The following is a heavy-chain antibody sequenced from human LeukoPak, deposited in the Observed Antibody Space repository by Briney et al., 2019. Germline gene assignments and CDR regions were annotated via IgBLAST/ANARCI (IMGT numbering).Heavy chain of an antibody. CDR1: GFTFSSYG. Sequence: PGGSLRLSCAASGFTFSSYGMHWVRQAPGKGLEWVAVIWYDGSNKYYADSVKGRFTISRDNSKNTLYLQMNSLRAEDTAVYYCARDSPLVPAYIFDYWGQGTLVTVSS. D-gene: IGHD2-2*01. CDR3: ARDSPLVPAYIFDY. V-gene: IGHV3-33*01. CDR2: IWYDGSNK. J-gene: IGHJ4*02.